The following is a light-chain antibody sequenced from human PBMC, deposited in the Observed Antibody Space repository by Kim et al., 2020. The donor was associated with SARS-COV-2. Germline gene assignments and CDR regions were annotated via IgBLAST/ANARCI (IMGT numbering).Light chain of an antibody. V-gene: IGKV1-39*01. CDR2: TAS. CDR1: QTITAH. CDR3: QQSHSTPFT. J-gene: IGKJ2*01. Sequence: SASVGDRVTITCRASQTITAHLNWYQQKPGKAPELLIYTASSLQSGVPSRFSGSGSGTDFTLTISSLQPEDFATYFCQQSHSTPFTFGQGTKLEI.